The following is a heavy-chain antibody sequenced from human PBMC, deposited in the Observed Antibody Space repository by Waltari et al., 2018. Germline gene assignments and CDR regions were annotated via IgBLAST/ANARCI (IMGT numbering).Heavy chain of an antibody. D-gene: IGHD3-10*01. Sequence: QVQMQESGPGLVKPAQTLSLTCTVTGGSISSGSYYRSGIRQPAGKGLEWIGRVYTSGSTNYNPSLKSRVTISVDTSKNQFSLTLSSVTAADTAVYYCARSIGNFDYWGQGTLVTVSS. V-gene: IGHV4-61*02. CDR3: ARSIGNFDY. CDR2: VYTSGST. CDR1: GGSISSGSYY. J-gene: IGHJ4*02.